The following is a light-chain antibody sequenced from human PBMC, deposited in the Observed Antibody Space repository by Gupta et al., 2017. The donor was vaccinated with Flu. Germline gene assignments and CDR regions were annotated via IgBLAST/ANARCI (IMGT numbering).Light chain of an antibody. CDR3: QQYNSYPWT. Sequence: DIQMTQSPSTLSASVGDRVTITCRASQSINSWLAWHQQKPGKAPKLLIYMASLLESGVPSRFSGRVSGTEFTLTISSLQPDDFATYYCQQYNSYPWTFGQGTKVEI. V-gene: IGKV1-5*03. CDR2: MAS. CDR1: QSINSW. J-gene: IGKJ1*01.